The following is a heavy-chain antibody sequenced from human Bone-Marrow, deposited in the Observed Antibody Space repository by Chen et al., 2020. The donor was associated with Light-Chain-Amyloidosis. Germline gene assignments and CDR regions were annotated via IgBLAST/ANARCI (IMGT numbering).Heavy chain of an antibody. D-gene: IGHD2-8*02. CDR1: GFTFNRHG. CDR2: IWYDGTDK. Sequence: QVQLVESGGGVVQPGGSLRLSCLASGFTFNRHGMHWVRQAPGRGLGWVAVIWYDGTDKYYADSGKGRFTISRDNPENTVYLQMNTLGDEDTAVYYCARDLHTGAGQFFDHWGQGTLVTVSS. J-gene: IGHJ4*02. V-gene: IGHV3-33*01. CDR3: ARDLHTGAGQFFDH.